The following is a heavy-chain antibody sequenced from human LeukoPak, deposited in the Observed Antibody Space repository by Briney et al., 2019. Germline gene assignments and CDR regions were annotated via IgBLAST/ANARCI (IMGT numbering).Heavy chain of an antibody. V-gene: IGHV4-61*02. D-gene: IGHD3-10*01. CDR2: IYTSGST. CDR3: AREVRSNDAFDI. J-gene: IGHJ3*02. CDR1: GGSISSSSYY. Sequence: PSETLSLTCTVSGGSISSSSYYWGWIRQPAGKGLEWIRRIYTSGSTNYNPSLKSRVAISVDTSKNQFSLKLSSVTAADTAVYSCAREVRSNDAFDIWGQGTMVTVSS.